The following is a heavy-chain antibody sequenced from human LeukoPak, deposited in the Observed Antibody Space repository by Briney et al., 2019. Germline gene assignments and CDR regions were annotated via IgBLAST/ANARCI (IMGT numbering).Heavy chain of an antibody. D-gene: IGHD3-9*01. V-gene: IGHV5-51*01. CDR3: ARPQYDILTGYYAFDI. Sequence: GESLKISCKGSGYSFTSYRIGWVRQMPGKGLEWMGIIYPGDSDTRYSPSFQGQVTISADKSISTAYLQWSSLKASDTAMYYCARPQYDILTGYYAFDIWGQGTMVTVSS. J-gene: IGHJ3*02. CDR1: GYSFTSYR. CDR2: IYPGDSDT.